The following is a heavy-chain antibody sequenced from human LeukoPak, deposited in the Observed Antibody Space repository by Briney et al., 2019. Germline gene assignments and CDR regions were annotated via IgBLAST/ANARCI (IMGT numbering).Heavy chain of an antibody. V-gene: IGHV4-4*07. CDR3: ARIRGYGSDFYYYYMDV. J-gene: IGHJ6*03. D-gene: IGHD6-19*01. CDR1: GGSIRSY. CDR2: IYGSGST. Sequence: SETLSLTCTVSGGSIRSYWSWIRQPAGKGLEWIGRIYGSGSTDYNPSLKSRVTMSIDTSKNQFSLNLISVTAADTAVYYCARIRGYGSDFYYYYMDVWGKGTTVTVSS.